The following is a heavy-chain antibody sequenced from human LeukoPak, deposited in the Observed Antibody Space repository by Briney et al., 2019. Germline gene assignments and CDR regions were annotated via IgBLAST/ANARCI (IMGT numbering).Heavy chain of an antibody. V-gene: IGHV3-21*01. CDR3: ARASQPYCSSTGCYTVPSDY. CDR1: GFTFSSYS. J-gene: IGHJ4*02. CDR2: ISSSRSYI. D-gene: IGHD2-2*02. Sequence: GGSLRLSCAASGFTFSSYSMNWVREAPGKGLEWVSSISSSRSYIYYADSVKGRFTISRDNAKNSLYLQMNSLRAEDTAVYYCARASQPYCSSTGCYTVPSDYWGQGTLVTVSS.